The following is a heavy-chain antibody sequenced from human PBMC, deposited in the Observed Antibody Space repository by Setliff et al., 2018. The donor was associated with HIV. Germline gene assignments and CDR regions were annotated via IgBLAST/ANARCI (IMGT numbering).Heavy chain of an antibody. V-gene: IGHV5-51*01. D-gene: IGHD3-3*01. CDR1: GYYFTTFW. J-gene: IGHJ6*02. CDR2: IYPGDSHT. Sequence: GESLKISCKGSGYYFTTFWIAWVRQMPGKGLEWMGFIYPGDSHTKYSPSFQGQVTISADKSISTAYLQWSSLKASDTAMYYCARGTYYNFWTGPLDNYGMDVWGQGTTVTVSS. CDR3: ARGTYYNFWTGPLDNYGMDV.